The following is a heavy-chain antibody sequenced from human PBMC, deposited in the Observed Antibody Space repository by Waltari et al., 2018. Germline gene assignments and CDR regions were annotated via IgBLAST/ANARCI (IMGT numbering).Heavy chain of an antibody. CDR1: GGSISSSSYY. CDR3: ARHEDSSGWFTYYYYGMDV. CDR2: IYYSGGT. D-gene: IGHD6-19*01. Sequence: QLQLQESGPGLVKPSETLSLTCTVSGGSISSSSYYWGWIRQPPGKGLEWVGSIYYSGGTYYNPSLKSRVTISVDTSKNQFSLKLSSVTAADTAVYYCARHEDSSGWFTYYYYGMDVWGQGTTVTVSS. J-gene: IGHJ6*02. V-gene: IGHV4-39*01.